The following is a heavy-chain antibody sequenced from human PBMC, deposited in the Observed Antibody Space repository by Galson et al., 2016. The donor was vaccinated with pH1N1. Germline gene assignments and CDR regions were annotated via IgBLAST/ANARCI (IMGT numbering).Heavy chain of an antibody. CDR3: AREDYYDTDLSDWYFDL. Sequence: SVKVSFKASGGTFGSYGINWVRQAPGQGLEWMGGIIPILNITKYAQNFQDRVTITADESTTTAYMELSSLRSEDTAVYYCAREDYYDTDLSDWYFDLWGRGTLVTVSS. CDR1: GGTFGSYG. J-gene: IGHJ2*01. D-gene: IGHD3-22*01. CDR2: IIPILNIT. V-gene: IGHV1-69*13.